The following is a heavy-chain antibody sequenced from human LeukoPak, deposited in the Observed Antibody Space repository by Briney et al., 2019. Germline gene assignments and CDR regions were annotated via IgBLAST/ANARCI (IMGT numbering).Heavy chain of an antibody. CDR2: VKSKSNGGTT. J-gene: IGHJ4*01. CDR1: GFTFNNAW. D-gene: IGHD2-21*02. V-gene: IGHV3-15*01. CDR3: TTAMRVTSFPLDF. Sequence: GGSVRLSCAASGFTFNNAWMSWVRQAPGKGLEWVGRVKSKSNGGTTVYAAAVKGRFTISRDASSAALYLQMNSLKTEDTAVCYCTTAMRVTSFPLDFWGQGSLVSVSS.